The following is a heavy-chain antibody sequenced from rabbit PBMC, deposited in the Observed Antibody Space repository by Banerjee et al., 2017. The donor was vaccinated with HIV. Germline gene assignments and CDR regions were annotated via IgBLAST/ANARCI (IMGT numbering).Heavy chain of an antibody. Sequence: QEQLVESGGGLVKPEGSLKLSCTASGFSFSSSYYMCWVRQAPVKGLECIACIYNGDGSTYYATWAKGRFTISKTSSTTVTLQMTSLTAADTATYFCARGSATMTMMITGFFFNLWGPGTLVTVS. CDR3: ARGSATMTMMITGFFFNL. J-gene: IGHJ4*01. D-gene: IGHD2-1*01. CDR2: IYNGDGST. V-gene: IGHV1S45*01. CDR1: GFSFSSSYY.